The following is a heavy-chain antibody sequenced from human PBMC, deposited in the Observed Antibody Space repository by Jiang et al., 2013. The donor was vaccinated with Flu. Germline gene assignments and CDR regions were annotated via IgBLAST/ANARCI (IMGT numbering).Heavy chain of an antibody. D-gene: IGHD5-18*01. CDR1: GYTITDYF. Sequence: SGAEVKKPGASMKVSCKPSGYTITDYFIHWVRQAPGQGLEWMGWINPKGDTTDYAQKFHDRVTMTRDTSIGVAYMELSGLTSDDTAVYYCATGPDTPMPIDFWGQGTLVTVSS. CDR3: ATGPDTPMPIDF. CDR2: INPKGDTT. V-gene: IGHV1-2*02. J-gene: IGHJ4*02.